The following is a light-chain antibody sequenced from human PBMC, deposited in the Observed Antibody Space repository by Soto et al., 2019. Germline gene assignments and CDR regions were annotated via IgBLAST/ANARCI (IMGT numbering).Light chain of an antibody. CDR2: KVS. Sequence: DAVLTQSPLSLPVTLGQPASISCRSSQGLVHVNGGTFLNWFQQRPGQSPRRLMYKVSNRDSGVPNSFSGSGSGTDFTQKISRVEAEDVGVYYCMQASPWPYTFGQGTKLEIK. CDR3: MQASPWPYT. J-gene: IGKJ2*01. CDR1: QGLVHVNGGTF. V-gene: IGKV2-30*02.